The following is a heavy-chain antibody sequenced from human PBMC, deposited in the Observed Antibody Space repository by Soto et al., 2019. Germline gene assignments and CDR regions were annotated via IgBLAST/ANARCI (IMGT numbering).Heavy chain of an antibody. J-gene: IGHJ4*02. Sequence: GGSLRLSCAASGFTFSNAWMSWVRQAPGKGLEWVGRIKSKTDGGTTDYAAPVKGRFTISRDDSKDTLYLQMNSLKTEDTAVYYCTTGFLEWLLQDYWGQGTLVTVSS. CDR3: TTGFLEWLLQDY. D-gene: IGHD3-3*01. V-gene: IGHV3-15*01. CDR1: GFTFSNAW. CDR2: IKSKTDGGTT.